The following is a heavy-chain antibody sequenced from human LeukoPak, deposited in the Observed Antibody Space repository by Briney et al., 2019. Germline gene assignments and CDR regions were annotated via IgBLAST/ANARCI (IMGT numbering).Heavy chain of an antibody. CDR1: GFTFTNYF. V-gene: IGHV3-7*01. D-gene: IGHD1-1*01. CDR2: IRQDGSDK. Sequence: GGSLRLSCAASGFTFTNYFMTWVRQAPGTGLEWVALIRQDGSDKYYVDSVKGRLTISRDNANNLLFLQMNSLRVDDTAVYYCGRGAALNWNSGGIDYWGQGTLVTVSS. CDR3: GRGAALNWNSGGIDY. J-gene: IGHJ4*02.